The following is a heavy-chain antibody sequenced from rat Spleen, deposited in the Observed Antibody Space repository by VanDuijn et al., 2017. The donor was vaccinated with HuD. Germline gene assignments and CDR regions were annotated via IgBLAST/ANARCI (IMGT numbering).Heavy chain of an antibody. V-gene: IGHV5-19*01. CDR2: ISPSGGST. J-gene: IGHJ4*01. Sequence: EVQLVESGGGLVQPGRSLKVSCAASGFTFSNYGTHWIRQAPTKGLEWVASISPSGGSTYYRDSVKGRFTISRDNVKSILYLQMDSLRSEDTATYYCARGVAGVMDAWGQGASVTVSS. CDR3: ARGVAGVMDA. CDR1: GFTFSNYG. D-gene: IGHD1-3*01.